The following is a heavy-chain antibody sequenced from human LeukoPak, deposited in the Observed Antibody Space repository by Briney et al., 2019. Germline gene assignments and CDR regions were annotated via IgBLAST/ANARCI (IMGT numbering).Heavy chain of an antibody. D-gene: IGHD2-15*01. CDR2: LSYDGSNK. CDR1: GFTFGTFA. J-gene: IGHJ3*02. CDR3: ARGHGGIVVGVRDAFDI. V-gene: IGHV3-30-3*01. Sequence: GGSLRLSCAASGFTFGTFAMQWVRQDPGKGPVSVAVLSYDGSNKYYADSVKGRFTISTDNSKSTLYLQMNSLRSEDTAVYYCARGHGGIVVGVRDAFDIWGQGTMVIVSS.